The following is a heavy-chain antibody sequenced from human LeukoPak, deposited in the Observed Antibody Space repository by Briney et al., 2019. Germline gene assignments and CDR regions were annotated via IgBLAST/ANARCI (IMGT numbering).Heavy chain of an antibody. CDR1: GASIRSYY. Sequence: SETLSLTCTVSGASIRSYYWSWIRQPPGKGLEWIGYIYYSGSTNYNPALKSRVTILEDTSKNQISLKLSSVTAADTAVYYCARVRGYYDSSGYDYWGQGTLVTVSS. CDR2: IYYSGST. CDR3: ARVRGYYDSSGYDY. V-gene: IGHV4-59*01. D-gene: IGHD3-22*01. J-gene: IGHJ4*02.